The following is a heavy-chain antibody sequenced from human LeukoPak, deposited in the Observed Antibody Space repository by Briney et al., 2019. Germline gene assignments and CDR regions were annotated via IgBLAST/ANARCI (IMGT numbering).Heavy chain of an antibody. CDR3: ARTLSSGWYGAGDDY. V-gene: IGHV4-61*02. D-gene: IGHD6-19*01. CDR1: GGSISSSSYY. CDR2: IYASGST. J-gene: IGHJ4*02. Sequence: SETLSLTCTVSGGSISSSSYYWGWIRQPAGKGLEWIGRIYASGSTNYNPSLKSRVTISVDTSKNQFSLKLSSVTAADTAVYYCARTLSSGWYGAGDDYWGQGTLVTVSS.